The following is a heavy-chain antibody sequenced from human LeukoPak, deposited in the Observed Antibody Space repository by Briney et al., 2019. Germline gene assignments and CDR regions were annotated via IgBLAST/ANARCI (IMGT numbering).Heavy chain of an antibody. V-gene: IGHV4-59*02. D-gene: IGHD6-6*01. CDR2: VYYSGST. J-gene: IGHJ3*02. CDR3: ARDSSRDDAFDI. CDR1: GGSVSGYY. Sequence: SETLSLTCVVSGGSVSGYYWGWIRQPPGRGLEWIGYVYYSGSTNYNPSFKSRITISVDTSRNQFSLKLSSVTAADTAVYYCARDSSRDDAFDIWGQGTMVTVSS.